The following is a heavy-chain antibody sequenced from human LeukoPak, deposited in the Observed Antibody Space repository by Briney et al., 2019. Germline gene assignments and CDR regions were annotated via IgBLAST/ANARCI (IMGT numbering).Heavy chain of an antibody. J-gene: IGHJ6*02. CDR3: ARDWGSTGYDLYDS. D-gene: IGHD5-12*01. V-gene: IGHV3-7*01. CDR1: GFIFSNYW. CDR2: KGQDGSER. Sequence: GGSLRLSCAASGFIFSNYWMTWVRQAPGKGLEWVAHKGQDGSERHYVDSVKDRFTISRDNAKNSLDLQMDSLRAEDTAVYYCARDWGSTGYDLYDSWGQGTTVTVSS.